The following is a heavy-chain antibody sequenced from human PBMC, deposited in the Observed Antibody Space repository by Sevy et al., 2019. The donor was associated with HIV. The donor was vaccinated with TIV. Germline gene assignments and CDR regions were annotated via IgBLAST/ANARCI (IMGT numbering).Heavy chain of an antibody. J-gene: IGHJ6*02. V-gene: IGHV3-9*01. CDR1: GFRFSDYA. D-gene: IGHD6-6*01. CDR2: ISWNSVSL. Sequence: GGSLRLSCAASGFRFSDYAMHWVRQAPGKGLEWVSGISWNSVSLDYADSVKGRFTISRDNAKNSLYLQMNRLRSEDTALYYCAKDNRPATMSNSSYYYYYGMDVWAKGPRSPSP. CDR3: AKDNRPATMSNSSYYYYYGMDV.